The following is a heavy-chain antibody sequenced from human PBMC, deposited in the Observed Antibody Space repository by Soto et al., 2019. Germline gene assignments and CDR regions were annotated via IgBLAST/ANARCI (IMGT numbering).Heavy chain of an antibody. CDR1: GGSISSYY. D-gene: IGHD3-9*01. Sequence: QVQLQESGPGLVKPSETLSLTCTVSGGSISSYYWSWLRQPPGKGLEWIGYIYYSGSTNYNPSLKSRVTMSVDTSKNQFSLNLSSVTAADTAVYYCARGGYHFDWLEGYLDNWGQGTLVTVSS. CDR2: IYYSGST. CDR3: ARGGYHFDWLEGYLDN. V-gene: IGHV4-59*01. J-gene: IGHJ4*02.